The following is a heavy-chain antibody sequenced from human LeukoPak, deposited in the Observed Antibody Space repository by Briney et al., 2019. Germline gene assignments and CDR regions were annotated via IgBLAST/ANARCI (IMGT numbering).Heavy chain of an antibody. CDR1: GASDSTNNW. D-gene: IGHD2-15*01. Sequence: SETLSLTCVVSGASDSTNNWWTWVRQAPGRGLEWIGEVYHSGLTNYSPSLKSRVTMSIDKSKNIFSLNLTSVTAADTALYYCARGYCTGGNCYSFGYWGQGTLVTVSS. CDR3: ARGYCTGGNCYSFGY. V-gene: IGHV4/OR15-8*02. CDR2: VYHSGLT. J-gene: IGHJ4*02.